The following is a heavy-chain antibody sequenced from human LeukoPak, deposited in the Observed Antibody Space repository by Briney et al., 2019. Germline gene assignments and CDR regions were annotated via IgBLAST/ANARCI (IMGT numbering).Heavy chain of an antibody. CDR2: ISTTGST. CDR1: GGSISSYY. J-gene: IGHJ4*02. CDR3: AREYSSSSGRTFDY. V-gene: IGHV4-4*07. Sequence: SETLSLTCTVSGGSISSYYWNWIRQPAGNGLEWIGRISTTGSTNYNPSLKSRLTMSVDTPKNQFSLRLSSVSAADTAVYYCAREYSSSSGRTFDYWGQGTLVTVSS. D-gene: IGHD6-6*01.